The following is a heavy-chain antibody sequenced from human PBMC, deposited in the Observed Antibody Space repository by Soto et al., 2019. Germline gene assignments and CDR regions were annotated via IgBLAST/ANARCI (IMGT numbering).Heavy chain of an antibody. D-gene: IGHD6-19*01. Sequence: QVQLQESGPGLVKPSETLSLTCTVSGGSISSYYWSWIRQPPGKGLEWIGYIYYSGSTNYNPSLKGRVTISVDPSTHQFSLKLSSVTAADAAVYYCARASPYRSGWDDGFGPWGQGTLVTVSS. CDR2: IYYSGST. CDR3: ARASPYRSGWDDGFGP. CDR1: GGSISSYY. J-gene: IGHJ5*02. V-gene: IGHV4-59*01.